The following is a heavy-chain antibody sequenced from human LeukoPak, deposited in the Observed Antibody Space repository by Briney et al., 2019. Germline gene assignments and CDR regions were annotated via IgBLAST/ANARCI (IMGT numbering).Heavy chain of an antibody. CDR2: LWYDGSNK. Sequence: GSLRLSCAASGFSFSSYGMHWVRQAPGKGLEWVAVLWYDGSNKYYADSVKGRFTIPRDNSKNRLYLQMNSLRAEDTAVYYCARDSGAAMTYFDHWGQGTLVTVSS. J-gene: IGHJ4*02. CDR1: GFSFSSYG. V-gene: IGHV3-33*01. CDR3: ARDSGAAMTYFDH. D-gene: IGHD5-18*01.